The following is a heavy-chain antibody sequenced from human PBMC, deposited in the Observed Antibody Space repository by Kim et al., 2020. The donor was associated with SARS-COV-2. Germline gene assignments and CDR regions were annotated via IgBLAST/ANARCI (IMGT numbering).Heavy chain of an antibody. CDR1: GFTFGDYG. CDR2: ISWNSGSI. CDR3: AKEDYGDYYFDY. V-gene: IGHV3-9*01. D-gene: IGHD4-17*01. Sequence: GGSLRLSCAASGFTFGDYGMHWVRQGPGKGLEWVSGISWNSGSIGYADSVKGRFTISRENAKNSLYLQMNSLRAEDTALYYCAKEDYGDYYFDYWGQGTL. J-gene: IGHJ4*02.